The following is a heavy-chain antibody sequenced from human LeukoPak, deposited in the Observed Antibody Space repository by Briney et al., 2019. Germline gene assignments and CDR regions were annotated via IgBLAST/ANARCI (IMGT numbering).Heavy chain of an antibody. V-gene: IGHV3-11*01. J-gene: IGHJ4*02. CDR3: ARVLSSGHDY. CDR2: ISTSGSTI. CDR1: GFTFSDYY. Sequence: GGSLRLSCAASGFTFSDYYMSWIRQAPGRGLEWVSYISTSGSTIYYAASMKGRFTISRDNAKNSLYLQMNSLRAEDTAVYYCARVLSSGHDYWGQGALVTVSS.